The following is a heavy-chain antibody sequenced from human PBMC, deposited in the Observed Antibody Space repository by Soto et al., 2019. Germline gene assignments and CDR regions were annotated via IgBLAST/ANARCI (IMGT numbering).Heavy chain of an antibody. J-gene: IGHJ6*02. V-gene: IGHV4-31*11. CDR1: GGSISSGGYS. Sequence: PSETLSLTCAVSGGSISSGGYSWSWIRQHPGKGLEWIGYIYYSGSTYYNPSLKSRVTISVDTSKNQFSLKLTSVTAADTAVYYCARGSDFLYYYGMDVWGQGTTVTVSS. D-gene: IGHD5-12*01. CDR2: IYYSGST. CDR3: ARGSDFLYYYGMDV.